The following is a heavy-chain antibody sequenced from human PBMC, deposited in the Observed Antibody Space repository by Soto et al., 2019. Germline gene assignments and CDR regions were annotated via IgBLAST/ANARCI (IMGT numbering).Heavy chain of an antibody. CDR2: INPNSGGT. D-gene: IGHD1-26*01. CDR1: GYTFTGYY. CDR3: ARVSIVGATNDAFDI. Sequence: ASVKVSCKASGYTFTGYYMHWVRQAPGQGLEWMGWINPNSGGTNYAQKFQGWVTMTRDTSISTAYMELSRLRSDDTAVYYCARVSIVGATNDAFDIWGQGTMVTVSS. J-gene: IGHJ3*02. V-gene: IGHV1-2*04.